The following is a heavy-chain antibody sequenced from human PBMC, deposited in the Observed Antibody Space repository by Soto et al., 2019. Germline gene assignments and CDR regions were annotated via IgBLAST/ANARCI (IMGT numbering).Heavy chain of an antibody. Sequence: PGGSLRLSCAASRFTFSTYWMHWVRQAPGKGLVWVSRINSDGTGTSYADSVKGRITISRDNAKNTLYLQMNSLRSEYTPVYYCAGDSSCYSYDAFDIWGQRTMVTAS. CDR1: RFTFSTYW. CDR2: INSDGTGT. J-gene: IGHJ3*02. V-gene: IGHV3-74*01. D-gene: IGHD3-22*01. CDR3: AGDSSCYSYDAFDI.